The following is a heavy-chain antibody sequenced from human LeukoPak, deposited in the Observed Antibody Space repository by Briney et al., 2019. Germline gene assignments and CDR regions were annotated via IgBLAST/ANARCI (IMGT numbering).Heavy chain of an antibody. CDR2: ISYEGSNK. J-gene: IGHJ4*02. CDR1: GFTFSSYG. D-gene: IGHD1-26*01. CDR3: ATAYSGSYKPLDY. V-gene: IGHV3-30*03. Sequence: PGGSLRLSCAASGFTFSSYGMHWVRQAPGKGLEWVAVISYEGSNKYYAGSVKGRFTISRDNSKNTLDLQMNSLRAEDTAVYYCATAYSGSYKPLDYWGQGTLVTVSS.